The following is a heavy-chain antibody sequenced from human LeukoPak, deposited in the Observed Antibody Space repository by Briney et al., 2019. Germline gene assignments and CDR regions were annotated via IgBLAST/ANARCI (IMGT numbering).Heavy chain of an antibody. CDR1: GYTFTSYG. J-gene: IGHJ4*02. V-gene: IGHV1-18*01. D-gene: IGHD4-23*01. CDR2: ISAYNGNT. Sequence: ASVKVSCKASGYTFTSYGISWVRQAPGQGLEWMGWISAYNGNTNYAQKLQGRVAMTTDTSTSTAYMELRSLRSDDTAVYYCARGTRGVNSPYFDYWGQGTLVTVFS. CDR3: ARGTRGVNSPYFDY.